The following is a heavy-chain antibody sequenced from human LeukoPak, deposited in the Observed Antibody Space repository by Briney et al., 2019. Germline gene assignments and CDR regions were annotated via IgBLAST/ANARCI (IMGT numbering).Heavy chain of an antibody. V-gene: IGHV3-30-3*01. CDR1: GFTFSSYA. CDR3: ARGTDSSAYFGRFHFDY. Sequence: GRSLRLSCAASGFTFSSYALHWVPQAPGKGLEWVAVISYDATKKYYADSVKGRFPISRDNSENTLYLQMNTLRVDDTAVYYCARGTDSSAYFGRFHFDYWGQGTLVTVSS. CDR2: ISYDATKK. D-gene: IGHD3-22*01. J-gene: IGHJ4*02.